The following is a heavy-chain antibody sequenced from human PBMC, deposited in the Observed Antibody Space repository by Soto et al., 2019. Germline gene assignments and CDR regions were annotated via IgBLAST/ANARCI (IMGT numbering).Heavy chain of an antibody. CDR1: GFTFSSYA. Sequence: PGGSLRLSCAASGFTFSSYAMHWVRQAPGKGLEWVAVISYDGSNKYYADSVKGRFTISRDNSKNTLYLQMNSLRAEDTAVYYCARDRVDPSYYYGMDVWGQGTTVTVSS. CDR2: ISYDGSNK. J-gene: IGHJ6*02. V-gene: IGHV3-30-3*01. D-gene: IGHD2-15*01. CDR3: ARDRVDPSYYYGMDV.